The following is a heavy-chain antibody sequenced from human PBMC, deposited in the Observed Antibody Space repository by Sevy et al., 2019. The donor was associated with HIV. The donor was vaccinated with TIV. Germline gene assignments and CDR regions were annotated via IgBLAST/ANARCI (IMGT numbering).Heavy chain of an antibody. D-gene: IGHD2-15*01. CDR3: ARVVAYCSGGSCFPGYYYGMDV. Sequence: GGSLRLSCAASGFTFSNYIMNWVRQAPGKGLEWVSSISGSSNYISYADSMKGRFTISRDNAKNSLYLQMNSLRAEDTAVYYCARVVAYCSGGSCFPGYYYGMDVWGQGTTVTV. V-gene: IGHV3-21*01. J-gene: IGHJ6*02. CDR2: ISGSSNYI. CDR1: GFTFSNYI.